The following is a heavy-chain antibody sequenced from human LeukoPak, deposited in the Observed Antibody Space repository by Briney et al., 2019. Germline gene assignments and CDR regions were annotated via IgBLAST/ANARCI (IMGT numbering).Heavy chain of an antibody. CDR1: GGSISSGSYY. V-gene: IGHV4-61*02. D-gene: IGHD4-17*01. J-gene: IGHJ4*02. CDR2: IYTSGST. CDR3: ARQLSATTLDY. Sequence: TSETLSLTCTVSGGSISSGSYYWSWIRQPAGKGLEWIGRIYTSGSTNYNPSLKSRVTISVGTSKNQFSLKLSSVTAADTAVYYCARQLSATTLDYWGQGTLVTVSS.